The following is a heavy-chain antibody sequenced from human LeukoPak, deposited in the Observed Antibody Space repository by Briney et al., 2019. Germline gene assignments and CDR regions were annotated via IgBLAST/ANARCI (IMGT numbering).Heavy chain of an antibody. Sequence: KSSETLSLTCTVSGGSISSSSYYWGWIRQPPGKGLEWIGSIYYSGSTYYNPSLKSRVTISVDTSKNQFSLKLSSVTAADTAVYYCARRVVVVTAIPYYYFDYWGQGPRSPSPQ. CDR1: GGSISSSSYY. CDR3: ARRVVVVTAIPYYYFDY. CDR2: IYYSGST. D-gene: IGHD2-21*02. V-gene: IGHV4-39*01. J-gene: IGHJ4*02.